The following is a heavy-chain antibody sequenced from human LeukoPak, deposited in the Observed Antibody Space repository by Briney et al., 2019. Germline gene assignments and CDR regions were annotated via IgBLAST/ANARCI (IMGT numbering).Heavy chain of an antibody. D-gene: IGHD3-9*01. V-gene: IGHV1-2*02. Sequence: ASVEVSCKASGYTFTGYYMHWVRQAPGQGLEWMGWINPNSGGTNYAQKFQGRVTMTRDTSISTAYMELSRLRSDDTAVYYCARTNYDILTGFDYWGPGTLVTVSS. CDR1: GYTFTGYY. CDR3: ARTNYDILTGFDY. J-gene: IGHJ4*02. CDR2: INPNSGGT.